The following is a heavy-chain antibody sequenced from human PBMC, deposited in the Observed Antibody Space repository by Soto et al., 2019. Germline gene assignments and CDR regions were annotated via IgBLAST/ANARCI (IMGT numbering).Heavy chain of an antibody. V-gene: IGHV1-69*08. CDR2: IIPILGIA. Sequence: QVQLVQSGAEVKKPGSSVKVSCKASGGTFSSYTISWVRQAPGQGLEWMGRIIPILGIANYAQKFQGRVTITAEKSTSTAYMELSSLRSEDTAVYYCARDSGDDFWSGQNLYMDVWGKGTTVTVSS. CDR1: GGTFSSYT. CDR3: ARDSGDDFWSGQNLYMDV. J-gene: IGHJ6*03. D-gene: IGHD3-3*01.